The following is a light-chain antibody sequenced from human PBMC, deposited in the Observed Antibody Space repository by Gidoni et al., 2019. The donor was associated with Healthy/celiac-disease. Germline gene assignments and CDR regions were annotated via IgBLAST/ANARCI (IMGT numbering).Light chain of an antibody. CDR1: SGSIASNY. J-gene: IGLJ3*02. Sequence: NFMLTPPPSVSASPGKTVTISCTGSSGSIASNYVQWYQQRPGSAPTTVIYEDNQRPSGVPDRFSGSIDSSSNSASLTISGLKTEDEADYYCQSYDSSNRGVFGGGTKLTVL. CDR2: EDN. CDR3: QSYDSSNRGV. V-gene: IGLV6-57*02.